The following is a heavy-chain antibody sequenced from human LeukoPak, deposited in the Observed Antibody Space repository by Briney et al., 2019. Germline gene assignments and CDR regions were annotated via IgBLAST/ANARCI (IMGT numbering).Heavy chain of an antibody. CDR1: GFTFSSYW. Sequence: GGSLRLSCAASGFTFSSYWMSWVRQAPGKWLEWVGRIKSKTDGGTTDYAAPVKGRFTISRDDSKNTLYLQMNSLKTEDTAVYYCAKGGWLRFMQYYYMDVWGKGTTVTVSS. CDR3: AKGGWLRFMQYYYMDV. V-gene: IGHV3-15*01. D-gene: IGHD5-12*01. CDR2: IKSKTDGGTT. J-gene: IGHJ6*03.